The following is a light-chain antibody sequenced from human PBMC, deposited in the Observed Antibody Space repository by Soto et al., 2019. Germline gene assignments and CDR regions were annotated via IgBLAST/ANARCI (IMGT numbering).Light chain of an antibody. CDR2: GAS. CDR1: QSVSSN. Sequence: EIVMTQSPATLSVSPGERATLSCRAGQSVSSNLAWYQQKPGQAPRLLIYGASTRATGIPARFSGSGSGTEFTLTISSLQSEDFAVYYCQQYNNWPPAYTFGQGTKLEIK. CDR3: QQYNNWPPAYT. V-gene: IGKV3-15*01. J-gene: IGKJ2*01.